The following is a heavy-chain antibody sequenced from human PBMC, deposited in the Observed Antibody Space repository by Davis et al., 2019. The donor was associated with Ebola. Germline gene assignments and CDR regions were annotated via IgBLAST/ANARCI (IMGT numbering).Heavy chain of an antibody. CDR1: GFTFNKYE. J-gene: IGHJ4*02. CDR3: VPGTWI. CDR2: IIDSGDAA. Sequence: GESLKISCVASGFTFNKYEMNWVRQAPGTGLEWISYIIDSGDAAHYTDSVKGRFTISRDNAKNSLYLQMNTLRVEDTATYYCVPGTWIRGQGILVTVSS. V-gene: IGHV3-48*03. D-gene: IGHD5-18*01.